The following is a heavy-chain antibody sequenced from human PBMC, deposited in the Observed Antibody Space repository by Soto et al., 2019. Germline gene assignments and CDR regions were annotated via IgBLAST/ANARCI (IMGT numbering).Heavy chain of an antibody. V-gene: IGHV3-48*02. D-gene: IGHD6-13*01. CDR1: GFTFSSYS. CDR3: ARDRYSSSWYDAFDI. CDR2: ISSSSTI. Sequence: EVQLVESGGGLVQPGGSLRLSCAASGFTFSSYSMNWVRQAPGKGLEWVSYISSSSTIYYADSVKGRFTISRDNAKNSLYLQMNSLRDEDTAVYYCARDRYSSSWYDAFDIWGQGTMVTVSS. J-gene: IGHJ3*02.